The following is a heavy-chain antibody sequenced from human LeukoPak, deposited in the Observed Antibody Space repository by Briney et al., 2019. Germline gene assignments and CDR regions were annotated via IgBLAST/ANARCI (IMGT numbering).Heavy chain of an antibody. V-gene: IGHV3-23*01. CDR3: ARGSDSSGYRSDY. D-gene: IGHD3-22*01. CDR2: ISGSGVST. J-gene: IGHJ4*02. Sequence: GGSLRLSCAASGFTFSRYAMSWVRQAPGKGLEWVSPISGSGVSTYYADSVKGRFTISRDNSKNTLYLQMNSLRAEDTAVYYCARGSDSSGYRSDYWGQGTLVTVSS. CDR1: GFTFSRYA.